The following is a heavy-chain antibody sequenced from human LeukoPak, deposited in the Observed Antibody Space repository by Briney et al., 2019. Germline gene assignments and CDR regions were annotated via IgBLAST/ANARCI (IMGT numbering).Heavy chain of an antibody. Sequence: GGSLRLSCTASGFTFSSYAMTWVRQAPGKGLECVSVISGIGSTTYYADSVKGRFTISRDNSKNTLFLQMNSLRVEDTATYYCTKKRTTSVTDWFDPWGQGTLVTVSS. V-gene: IGHV3-23*01. CDR1: GFTFSSYA. CDR2: ISGIGSTT. J-gene: IGHJ5*02. D-gene: IGHD4-17*01. CDR3: TKKRTTSVTDWFDP.